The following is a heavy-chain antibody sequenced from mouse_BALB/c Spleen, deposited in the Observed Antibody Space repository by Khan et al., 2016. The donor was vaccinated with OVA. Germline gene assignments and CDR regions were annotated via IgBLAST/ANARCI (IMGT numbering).Heavy chain of an antibody. D-gene: IGHD1-2*01. CDR1: GFSLINYG. J-gene: IGHJ4*01. Sequence: QVQLKESGPGLVQPSQNLSITCTVSGFSLINYGVHWVRQSPGKALEWLGVIWSGGSTDYNAAFISRLSITKDNSKSQIFFKMNSLQADDTAIYYGARIGVFHYHGYGGMDYWGQGTSVTVSS. CDR2: IWSGGST. CDR3: ARIGVFHYHGYGGMDY. V-gene: IGHV2-2*01.